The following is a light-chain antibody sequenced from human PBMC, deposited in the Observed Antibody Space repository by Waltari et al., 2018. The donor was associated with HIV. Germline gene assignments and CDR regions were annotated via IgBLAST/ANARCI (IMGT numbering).Light chain of an antibody. V-gene: IGLV1-51*01. Sequence: QSVLTQPPSVSATPGQKVTISCSGSSSKLGYNYVFWYQQLPGTAPKLLIYDNNKRPSGIPDRFSGSKSGTSATLGITGLQTGDEADYYCATWDSGLSAVVFGGGTKLTVL. CDR1: SSKLGYNY. CDR3: ATWDSGLSAVV. J-gene: IGLJ2*01. CDR2: DNN.